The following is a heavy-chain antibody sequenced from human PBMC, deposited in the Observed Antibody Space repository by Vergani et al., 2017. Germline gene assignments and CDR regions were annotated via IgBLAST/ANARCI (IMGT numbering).Heavy chain of an antibody. CDR3: ARANLYYYDSSGYYPDAFDI. CDR2: ISSSSSYI. CDR1: GFTFSSYS. Sequence: EVQLVESVGGLVKPGGSLRLSSAASGFTFSSYSMNWVRQAPGTGLEWVSSISSSSSYIYYADSVKGRFTISRDNAKNSLYLQMNSRRAEDTAVYYCARANLYYYDSSGYYPDAFDIWGQGTMVTVSS. J-gene: IGHJ3*02. V-gene: IGHV3-21*01. D-gene: IGHD3-22*01.